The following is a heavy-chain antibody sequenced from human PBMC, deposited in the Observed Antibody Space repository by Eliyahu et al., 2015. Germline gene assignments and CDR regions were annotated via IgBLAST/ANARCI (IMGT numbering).Heavy chain of an antibody. Sequence: EVQLVESGGGLVQPGGSLRLSCXASGFTFSSYXXSWVRQAPGKGLEWVSAISGSGGSTYYADSVKGRFTISRDNSKNTLYLQMNSLRAEDTAVYYCAKSPVYLTVTTPVYFDYWGQGTLVTVSS. V-gene: IGHV3-23*04. D-gene: IGHD4-17*01. CDR1: GFTFSSYX. J-gene: IGHJ4*02. CDR3: AKSPVYLTVTTPVYFDY. CDR2: ISGSGGST.